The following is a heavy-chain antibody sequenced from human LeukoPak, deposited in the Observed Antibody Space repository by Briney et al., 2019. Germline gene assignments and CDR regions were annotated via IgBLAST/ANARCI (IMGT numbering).Heavy chain of an antibody. CDR1: GFTVSSNY. J-gene: IGHJ4*02. CDR3: ARVRQRYYFDY. Sequence: GGSLRLSCAASGFTVSSNYMSWVRQAPGKGLEWVSVIYSGGSTYYADSVKGRFTISRDNSKNTLYLRMNSLRAEDTAVYYCARVRQRYYFDYWGQGTLVTVSS. D-gene: IGHD6-25*01. V-gene: IGHV3-53*01. CDR2: IYSGGST.